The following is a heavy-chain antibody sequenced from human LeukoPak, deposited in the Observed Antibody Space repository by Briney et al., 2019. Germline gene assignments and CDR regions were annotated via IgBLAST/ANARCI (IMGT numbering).Heavy chain of an antibody. V-gene: IGHV3-23*01. CDR3: AKDEGRFYYYGMDV. J-gene: IGHJ6*02. D-gene: IGHD3-10*01. Sequence: GGSLRLSCGASGFTFSSYAMSWVRQAPGKGLEWVSAISGSGGSTYYADSVKGQFTISRDNSKNTLYLQMNSLRAEDTAVYYCAKDEGRFYYYGMDVWGQGTTVTVSS. CDR1: GFTFSSYA. CDR2: ISGSGGST.